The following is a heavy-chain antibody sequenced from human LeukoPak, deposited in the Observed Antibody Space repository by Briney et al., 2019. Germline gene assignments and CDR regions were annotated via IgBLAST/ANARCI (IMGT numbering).Heavy chain of an antibody. V-gene: IGHV3-30*14. CDR1: GFTFSSYA. J-gene: IGHJ4*02. CDR3: ARAHSPYDILTGYTDY. D-gene: IGHD3-9*01. CDR2: ISYDGSNK. Sequence: PGRSLRLSCAASGFTFSSYAMHWVRQAPGKGLEWVAVISYDGSNKYYADSVKGRFTISRDNSKNTLYLQMGSLRAEDMAVYYCARAHSPYDILTGYTDYWGQGTLVTVSS.